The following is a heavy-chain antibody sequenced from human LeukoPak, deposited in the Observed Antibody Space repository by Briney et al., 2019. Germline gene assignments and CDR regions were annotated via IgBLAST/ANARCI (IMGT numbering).Heavy chain of an antibody. V-gene: IGHV3-7*03. CDR3: ARDQRYCSSSSCPWEPFDY. Sequence: GPCLRPSCAPAGSTFSSYWMSCARQAPRGGMGWVPNIKQDGSEKYYVDSVKGRFTISRDNAKNSLYLQMNSLRAEDTAVYYCARDQRYCSSSSCPWEPFDYWGQGTLVTVSS. CDR1: GSTFSSYW. CDR2: IKQDGSEK. J-gene: IGHJ4*02. D-gene: IGHD2-2*01.